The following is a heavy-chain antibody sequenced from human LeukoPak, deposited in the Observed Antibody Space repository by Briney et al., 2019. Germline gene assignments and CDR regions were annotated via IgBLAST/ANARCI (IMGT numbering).Heavy chain of an antibody. CDR2: ISWNSGSI. D-gene: IGHD6-13*01. J-gene: IGHJ5*02. CDR1: GFTFDDYA. CDR3: ANSPDYSSSWYIEGNWFDP. V-gene: IGHV3-9*01. Sequence: GGSLRLSCAASGFTFDDYAMHWVRQAPGKGLEWVSGISWNSGSIGYADSVKGRFTISRDNAKNSLYLQMNSLRAEDTAVYYCANSPDYSSSWYIEGNWFDPWGQGTLVTVSS.